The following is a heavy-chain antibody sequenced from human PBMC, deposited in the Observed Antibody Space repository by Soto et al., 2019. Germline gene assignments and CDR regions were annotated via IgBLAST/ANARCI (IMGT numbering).Heavy chain of an antibody. CDR2: IIPIFGTA. D-gene: IGHD3-3*01. V-gene: IGHV1-69*13. CDR3: ASDPSIGRITIFGFFFSQAQGGIRSLCTVSES. CDR1: GGSISSYA. J-gene: IGHJ1*01. Sequence: ASVKVSRKAFGGSISSYAISWVSQAPGQGLEWMGGIIPIFGTANYAQKFQGRVTITADESTSTAYMELSSLRSEDTAVYYCASDPSIGRITIFGFFFSQAQGGIRSLCTVSESRGQGSSVTVSS.